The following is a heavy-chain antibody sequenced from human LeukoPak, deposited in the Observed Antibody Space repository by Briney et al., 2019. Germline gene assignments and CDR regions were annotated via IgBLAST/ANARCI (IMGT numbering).Heavy chain of an antibody. D-gene: IGHD5-24*01. Sequence: SETLSLTCAVYGGSFSGYYWSWIRQPPGKGLEWIGEINHSGSTNYNPSLKSRVTISVDTSKNQFSLKLSSVTAADTAVYYCARDWRVEMATISAFDIWGQGTMVTVSS. J-gene: IGHJ3*02. CDR1: GGSFSGYY. CDR2: INHSGST. V-gene: IGHV4-34*01. CDR3: ARDWRVEMATISAFDI.